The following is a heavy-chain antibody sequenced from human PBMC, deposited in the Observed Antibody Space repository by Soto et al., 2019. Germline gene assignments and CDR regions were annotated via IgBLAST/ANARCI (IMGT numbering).Heavy chain of an antibody. D-gene: IGHD3-3*01. CDR3: AAVPVLRFLKWLPAYFDY. Sequence: GGSLRLSCEVSGFIFSEYEFNWVRQAPGKGLEWVSYIGKNGRDRFDADSAKGRFTISRDDDESTLYLEMNSLRAEDTAVYYCAAVPVLRFLKWLPAYFDYWGQGTLVTVSS. V-gene: IGHV3-48*03. CDR1: GFIFSEYE. CDR2: IGKNGRDR. J-gene: IGHJ4*02.